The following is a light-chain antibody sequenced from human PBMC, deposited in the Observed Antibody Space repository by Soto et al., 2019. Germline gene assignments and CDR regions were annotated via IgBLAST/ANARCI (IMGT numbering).Light chain of an antibody. CDR1: QSVSSY. V-gene: IGKV3-11*01. Sequence: EIVLTQSPATLSLSPGERATLSCRASQSVSSYLAWYQQKPGQAPRLLIYDASNRATGIPARFSGSGSGTDFTLTISSLEPEDFALYYCHQYASSFRTFGQGTKVDIK. CDR2: DAS. CDR3: HQYASSFRT. J-gene: IGKJ1*01.